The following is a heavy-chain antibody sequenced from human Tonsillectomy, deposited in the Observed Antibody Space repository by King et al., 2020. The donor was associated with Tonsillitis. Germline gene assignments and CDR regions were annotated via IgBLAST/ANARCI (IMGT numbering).Heavy chain of an antibody. Sequence: VQLQESGPGLVKPSETRSLTCTVSGGSISSYYWTWIRQPPGKGLEWIGYIYYTGSTNYNPSLKSRVTISVNTSKNQFSLKLSSVTAADTAVYYCAGQKNDILRGPTETAYAFDIWGQGTMVTVSS. CDR2: IYYTGST. CDR1: GGSISSYY. CDR3: AGQKNDILRGPTETAYAFDI. D-gene: IGHD3-9*01. J-gene: IGHJ3*02. V-gene: IGHV4-59*01.